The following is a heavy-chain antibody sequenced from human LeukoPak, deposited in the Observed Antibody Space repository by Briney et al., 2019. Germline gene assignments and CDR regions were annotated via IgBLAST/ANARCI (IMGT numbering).Heavy chain of an antibody. CDR2: ISGSGGST. CDR3: AKGSIVAAGNVSYFDY. J-gene: IGHJ4*02. V-gene: IGHV3-23*01. Sequence: GGSLRLSCAASGFTFSSYAMSWVRQAPGKGLEWVSAISGSGGSTLYADSVKGRFTISRDNSKNTLYLQMNSLRAEDTSVYYCAKGSIVAAGNVSYFDYWGQGTLVTVSS. CDR1: GFTFSSYA. D-gene: IGHD6-13*01.